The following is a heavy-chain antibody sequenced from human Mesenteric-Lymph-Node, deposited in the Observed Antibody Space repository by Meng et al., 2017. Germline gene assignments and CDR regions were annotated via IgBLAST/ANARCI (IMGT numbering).Heavy chain of an antibody. D-gene: IGHD3-22*01. Sequence: GESLKISCAASGFTFSSYWMSWVRQAPGKGLEWVSAISGSGGSTYYADSVKGRFTISRDNSKNTLYLQMNSLRAEDTAVYYCAKVNYYYDSSGYYDYWGQGTLVTVSS. J-gene: IGHJ4*02. V-gene: IGHV3-23*01. CDR3: AKVNYYYDSSGYYDY. CDR1: GFTFSSYW. CDR2: ISGSGGST.